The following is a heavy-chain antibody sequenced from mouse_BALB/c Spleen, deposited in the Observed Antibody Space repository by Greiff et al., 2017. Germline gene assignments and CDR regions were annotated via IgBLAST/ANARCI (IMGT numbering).Heavy chain of an antibody. J-gene: IGHJ4*01. D-gene: IGHD2-3*01. CDR1: GYTFTSYT. CDR2: INPSSGYT. Sequence: VKLMESGAELARPGASVKMSCKASGYTFTSYTMHWVKQRPGQGLEWIGYINPSSGYTNYNQKFKDKATLTADKSSSTAYMQLSSLTSEDSAVYYCARRRGVYDGIAMDYWGQGTSVTVSS. V-gene: IGHV1-4*01. CDR3: ARRRGVYDGIAMDY.